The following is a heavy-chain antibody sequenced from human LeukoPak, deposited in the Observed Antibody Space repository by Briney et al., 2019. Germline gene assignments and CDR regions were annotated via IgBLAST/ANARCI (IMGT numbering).Heavy chain of an antibody. CDR2: IKSKTDGGTT. V-gene: IGHV3-15*01. CDR1: GFTFSNAW. CDR3: TSGIAAAGIYYFDY. Sequence: GGSLRLSCAASGFTFSNAWMSWVRQAPGKGLEWVGRIKSKTDGGTTDYAAPVKGRFTISRDDSKNTLYLQMNSLKTEDTAVYYCTSGIAAAGIYYFDYWGQGTLVTVSS. J-gene: IGHJ4*02. D-gene: IGHD6-13*01.